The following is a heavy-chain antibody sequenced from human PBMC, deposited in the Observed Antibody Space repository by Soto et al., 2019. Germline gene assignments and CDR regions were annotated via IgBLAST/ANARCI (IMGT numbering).Heavy chain of an antibody. CDR2: IYWDDDK. D-gene: IGHD1-1*01. Sequence: QITLKESGPTRVKPTQTLTLTCTFSGFSLTARPVGVGWIRQPPGKALERLALIYWDDDKRYSPSLKSRLTITKDPSNNQVVLTMTNMDPVDTATYYCAHRADLQGNWNGGYFDYWGPGALVTVSS. J-gene: IGHJ4*02. CDR1: GFSLTARPVG. CDR3: AHRADLQGNWNGGYFDY. V-gene: IGHV2-5*02.